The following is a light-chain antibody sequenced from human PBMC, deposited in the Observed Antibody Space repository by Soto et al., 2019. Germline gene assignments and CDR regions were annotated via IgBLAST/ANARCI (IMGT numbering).Light chain of an antibody. CDR3: QSYDSDLSDYV. CDR1: SSDVGGYNY. V-gene: IGLV2-14*01. Sequence: QSALTQPASVSGSPGQSITISCTGTSSDVGGYNYVSWYQQHPGKAPKLMIYEVSNRPSGVSNRFSGSKSGNTASLAITGLQAEDEADYYCQSYDSDLSDYVFGAGTKLTVL. CDR2: EVS. J-gene: IGLJ1*01.